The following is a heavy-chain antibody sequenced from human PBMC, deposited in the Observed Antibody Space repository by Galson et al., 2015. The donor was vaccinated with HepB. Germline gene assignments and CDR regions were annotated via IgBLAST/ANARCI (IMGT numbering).Heavy chain of an antibody. CDR2: ISYDGSNK. Sequence: SLRLSCAASGFTFSSYAMHWVRQAPGKGLEWVAVISYDGSNKYYADSVKGRFTISRDNSKNTLYLQMNSLRAEDTAVYYCARDRLYYDSSGRNWFDPWGQGTLVTVSS. J-gene: IGHJ5*02. CDR1: GFTFSSYA. V-gene: IGHV3-30*04. D-gene: IGHD3-22*01. CDR3: ARDRLYYDSSGRNWFDP.